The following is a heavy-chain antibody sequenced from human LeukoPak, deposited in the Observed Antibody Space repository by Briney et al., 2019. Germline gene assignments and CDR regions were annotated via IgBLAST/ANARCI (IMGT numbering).Heavy chain of an antibody. J-gene: IGHJ5*02. CDR2: ISYSGST. D-gene: IGHD3-10*01. Sequence: SETLSLTCTVSGGSITISGYYWGWIRQPPGKGLEWIGSISYSGSTYYNPSLRSRVTISLDTSKNQFSLKLSSVTAADTAIYYCARGGYYGSGNDFRFDPWGQGTLVTVSS. CDR3: ARGGYYGSGNDFRFDP. CDR1: GGSITISGYY. V-gene: IGHV4-39*07.